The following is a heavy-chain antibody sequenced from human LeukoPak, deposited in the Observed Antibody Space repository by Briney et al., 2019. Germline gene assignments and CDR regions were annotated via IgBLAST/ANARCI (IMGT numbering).Heavy chain of an antibody. CDR3: ARRPCIGGSCPNPFDP. Sequence: SETLSLTCTVSGGSISSYYWSWIRQPPGKGLEWIGYIYSSGSTSYNPSFKSRVTVSVDTSKNQFSLKLSSVTAADTAVYYCARRPCIGGSCPNPFDPWSQGTLVTVSS. V-gene: IGHV4-59*08. CDR1: GGSISSYY. J-gene: IGHJ5*02. CDR2: IYSSGST. D-gene: IGHD2-15*01.